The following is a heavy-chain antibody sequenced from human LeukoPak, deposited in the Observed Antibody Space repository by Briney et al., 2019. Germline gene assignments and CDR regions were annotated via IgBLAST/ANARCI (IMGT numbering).Heavy chain of an antibody. Sequence: PGGSLRLSCAASRFTFPTFNMNWVRQAPGKGLEWVSHISSDSTTISYADSVKGRFTISRDNAKTSLYLQMNGLKADDTAVYYCVRSYYYYMDVWGQGTTVTVSS. J-gene: IGHJ6*03. V-gene: IGHV3-48*01. CDR2: ISSDSTTI. CDR1: RFTFPTFN. CDR3: VRSYYYYMDV.